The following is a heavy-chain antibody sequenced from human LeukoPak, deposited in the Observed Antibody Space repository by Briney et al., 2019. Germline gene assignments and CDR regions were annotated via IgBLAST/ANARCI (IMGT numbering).Heavy chain of an antibody. CDR1: GGSISSGSYY. CDR3: ARDRWELPDAFDI. V-gene: IGHV4-61*02. D-gene: IGHD1-26*01. J-gene: IGHJ3*02. Sequence: NASETLSLTCTVSGGSISSGSYYWSWIRQPAGKGLEWIGRIYTSGSTNYNPSLKSRVTISVDTSKNQFSLKLSSVTAADTAVYYCARDRWELPDAFDIWGQGTMVTVSS. CDR2: IYTSGST.